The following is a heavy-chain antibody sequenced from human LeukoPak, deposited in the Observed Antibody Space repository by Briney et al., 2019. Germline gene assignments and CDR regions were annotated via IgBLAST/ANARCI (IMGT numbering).Heavy chain of an antibody. V-gene: IGHV1-69*06. Sequence: SVKVSCKASGGTFRNYGITWVRQAPGQGLEWMGTIIPIFGTPNYAQNFQGRVTITADKSTSTAYMELSSLRSEDTAVYYCARGGSVATILAEYYYYYYYMDVWGKGTTVTVSS. J-gene: IGHJ6*03. CDR1: GGTFRNYG. D-gene: IGHD5-12*01. CDR2: IIPIFGTP. CDR3: ARGGSVATILAEYYYYYYYMDV.